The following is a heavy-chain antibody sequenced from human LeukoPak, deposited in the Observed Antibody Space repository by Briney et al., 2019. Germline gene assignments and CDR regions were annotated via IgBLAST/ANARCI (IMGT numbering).Heavy chain of an antibody. V-gene: IGHV4-39*07. J-gene: IGHJ5*01. Sequence: SETLSLTCTVSGGSISSSSYYWGWIRQPPGKGLEWIGSISYTGSAYYNPSLKSRVTISVDTSRNQFSLRLTSVTAADTAVYYCTRDRYGSYSDSWGQGNLVTVSP. CDR3: TRDRYGSYSDS. CDR2: ISYTGSA. CDR1: GGSISSSSYY. D-gene: IGHD3-10*01.